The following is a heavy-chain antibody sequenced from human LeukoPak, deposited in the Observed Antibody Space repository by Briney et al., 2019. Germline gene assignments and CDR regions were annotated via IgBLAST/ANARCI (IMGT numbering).Heavy chain of an antibody. CDR3: ARGPGYCSSTSCPTRWFDP. V-gene: IGHV4-34*01. J-gene: IGHJ5*02. CDR2: INHSGST. Sequence: SETLSLTCAVYGGSFSGYYWSWIRQPPGKGLEWIGEINHSGSTNYNPFLKSRVTISVDTSKNQFSLKLSSVTAADTAVYYCARGPGYCSSTSCPTRWFDPWGQGTLVTVSS. D-gene: IGHD2-2*01. CDR1: GGSFSGYY.